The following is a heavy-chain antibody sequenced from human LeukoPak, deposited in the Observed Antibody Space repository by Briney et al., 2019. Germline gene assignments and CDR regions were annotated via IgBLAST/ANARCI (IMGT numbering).Heavy chain of an antibody. D-gene: IGHD6-13*01. CDR2: IIPIFGTA. J-gene: IGHJ4*02. V-gene: IGHV1-69*05. CDR1: GGTFSSYA. CDR3: ARSAAAGTGDFDY. Sequence: SVKVSCKASGGTFSSYAISWVRQAPGQGLEWMGGIIPIFGTANYAQKFRGRVTITTDESTSTAYMELSSLRSEDTAVYYCARSAAAGTGDFDYWGQGTLVTVSS.